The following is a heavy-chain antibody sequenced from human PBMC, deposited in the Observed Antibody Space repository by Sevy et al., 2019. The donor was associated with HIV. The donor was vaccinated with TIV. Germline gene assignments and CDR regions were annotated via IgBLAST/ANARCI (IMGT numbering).Heavy chain of an antibody. V-gene: IGHV3-30*18. CDR2: ISYDGSNK. CDR1: GFTFSSYG. D-gene: IGHD6-13*01. J-gene: IGHJ3*02. CDR3: AKDDLGSSWGDAFDI. Sequence: GGSLRLSCAASGFTFSSYGMHWVRQAPGKGLEWVAVISYDGSNKYYADSVKGRFTISRDNSKNTLYLQMNSLRAEDTAVYYCAKDDLGSSWGDAFDIWGQWTMVTGSS.